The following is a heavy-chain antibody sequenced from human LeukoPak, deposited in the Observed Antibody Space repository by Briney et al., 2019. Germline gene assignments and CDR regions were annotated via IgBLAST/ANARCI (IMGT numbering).Heavy chain of an antibody. V-gene: IGHV3-30*02. CDR2: TRYDGSNK. CDR3: AKVSIAAADTFDY. J-gene: IGHJ4*02. CDR1: GFTFSSYG. D-gene: IGHD6-13*01. Sequence: PGGSLRLSCAASGFTFSSYGMHWVRQAPGKGLEWMAFTRYDGSNKYHADSVKGRFTISRDNSKNTLYLQMNSLRTEDTAVYYCAKVSIAAADTFDYWGQGTLVTVSS.